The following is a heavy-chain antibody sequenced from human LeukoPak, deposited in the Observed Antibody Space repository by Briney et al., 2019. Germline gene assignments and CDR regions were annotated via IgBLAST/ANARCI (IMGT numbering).Heavy chain of an antibody. CDR2: TYYRSKWYY. CDR3: ARGAVAEFDY. V-gene: IGHV6-1*01. D-gene: IGHD6-19*01. CDR1: GDSVSSKIVA. J-gene: IGHJ4*02. Sequence: SQTLSLTCAISGDSVSSKIVAWNWSRQSPSRGLEWLGRTYYRSKWYYDYAVSMKSRITINPDTSKSQFSLQLNSVTPEDTAVYYCARGAVAEFDYWGQGTLVTVSS.